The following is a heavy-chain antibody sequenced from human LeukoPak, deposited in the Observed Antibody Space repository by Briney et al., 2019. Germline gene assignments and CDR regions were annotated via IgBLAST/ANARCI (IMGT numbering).Heavy chain of an antibody. D-gene: IGHD4-17*01. V-gene: IGHV4-59*01. Sequence: SETLSLTCTVSGGSISSYYWSWIRQPPGKGLEWIGYIYYSGSTNYNPSLKSRVTISVDTPKNQFSLKPSSVAAAETAVYYCARGIHNYGDYGGWYYFDYWGQGTLVTVSS. CDR2: IYYSGST. J-gene: IGHJ4*02. CDR3: ARGIHNYGDYGGWYYFDY. CDR1: GGSISSYY.